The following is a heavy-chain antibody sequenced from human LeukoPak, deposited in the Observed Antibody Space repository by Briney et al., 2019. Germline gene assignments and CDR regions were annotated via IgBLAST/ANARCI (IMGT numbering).Heavy chain of an antibody. D-gene: IGHD7-27*01. Sequence: GGSLRLSCAASGFTSSAIHWVRQAPGKGLEWMSVISHDGRNKYSADSVTGRFTISRDNSKNTLYLQMNSLRAEDTAAYYCARNGDAYARDHWGQGTLVTVSS. J-gene: IGHJ4*02. CDR3: ARNGDAYARDH. CDR1: GFTSSA. V-gene: IGHV3-30*04. CDR2: ISHDGRNK.